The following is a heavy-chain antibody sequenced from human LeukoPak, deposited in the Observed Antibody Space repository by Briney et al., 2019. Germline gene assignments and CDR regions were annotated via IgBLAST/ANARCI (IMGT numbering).Heavy chain of an antibody. CDR2: IKQDGSEK. V-gene: IGHV3-7*01. CDR3: ARVRGGWYEDY. J-gene: IGHJ4*02. D-gene: IGHD6-19*01. Sequence: GGSLRLSCAASGFTLSSSWMMSWVRQAPGKGLEWVANIKQDGSEKFYVGSVKGRFTISRDNAKNSLYLQMNDLRAEDTALYYCARVRGGWYEDYWGQGTLVTVSA. CDR1: GFTLSSSW.